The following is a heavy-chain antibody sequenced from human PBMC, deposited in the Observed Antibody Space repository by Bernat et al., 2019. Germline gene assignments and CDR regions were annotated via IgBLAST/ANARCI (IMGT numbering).Heavy chain of an antibody. CDR1: GYTFTGYY. D-gene: IGHD6-6*01. Sequence: QVQLVQSGAEVKKPGASVKVSCKASGYTFTGYYMHWVRQAPGQGLEWMGWINPNSGGTNYAQKCQGWVTMTRETSISTAYMELSRLRSDDTAVYYCARRDGRGSSDYGMDVWGQGTTVTVSS. J-gene: IGHJ6*02. CDR2: INPNSGGT. CDR3: ARRDGRGSSDYGMDV. V-gene: IGHV1-2*04.